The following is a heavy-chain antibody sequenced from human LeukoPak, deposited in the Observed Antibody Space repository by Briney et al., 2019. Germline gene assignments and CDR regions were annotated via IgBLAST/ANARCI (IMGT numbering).Heavy chain of an antibody. CDR2: MNPNSGNT. J-gene: IGHJ5*02. CDR1: GYTFTHYD. Sequence: ASVKVSCKASGYTFTHYDINWVRQAIGQGLEWMGWMNPNSGNTGYAQKFQGRVTMTRNTSIGTAYMELSTLTSEDTAVYFCASGSASGSHRTSWGQGTLVTVSS. D-gene: IGHD3-10*01. CDR3: ASGSASGSHRTS. V-gene: IGHV1-8*01.